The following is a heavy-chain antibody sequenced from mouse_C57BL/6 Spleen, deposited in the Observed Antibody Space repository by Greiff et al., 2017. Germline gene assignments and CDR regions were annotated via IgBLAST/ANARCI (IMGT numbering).Heavy chain of an antibody. D-gene: IGHD2-1*01. CDR1: GFTFSSYA. CDR2: ISSGGDYI. CDR3: TRDRGGYGTLYYYAMDY. Sequence: EVQGVESGEGLVKPGGSLKLSCAASGFTFSSYAMSWVRQTPEKRLEWVAYISSGGDYIYYADTVKGRFTISRDNARNTLYLQMSSLKSEDTAMYYCTRDRGGYGTLYYYAMDYWGQGTSVTVSS. J-gene: IGHJ4*01. V-gene: IGHV5-9-1*02.